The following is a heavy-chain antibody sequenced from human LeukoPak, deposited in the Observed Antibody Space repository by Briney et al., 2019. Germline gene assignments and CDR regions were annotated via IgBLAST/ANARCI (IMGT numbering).Heavy chain of an antibody. CDR2: ISWNSGSI. CDR1: GFTFDDYA. J-gene: IGHJ4*02. V-gene: IGHV3-9*01. CDR3: ARPRHSSSLFDY. Sequence: GRSLRLSCAASGFTFDDYAMHWVRQAPGKGLEWVSGISWNSGSIGYADSVKGRFTISRDNAKNTLYLQMNSLRAEDTAVYYCARPRHSSSLFDYWGQGALVTVSS. D-gene: IGHD6-13*01.